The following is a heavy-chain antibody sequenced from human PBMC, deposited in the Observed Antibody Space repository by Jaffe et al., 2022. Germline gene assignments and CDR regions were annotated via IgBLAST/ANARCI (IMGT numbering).Heavy chain of an antibody. J-gene: IGHJ6*03. CDR3: AKELVVYANYYYMDV. CDR2: IRYDGSNK. V-gene: IGHV3-30*02. Sequence: QVQLVESGGGVVQPGGSLRLSCAASGFTFSSYGMHWVRQAPGKGLEWVAFIRYDGSNKYYADSVKGRFTISRDNSKNTLYLQMNSLRAEDTAVYYCAKELVVYANYYYMDVWGKGTTVTVSS. D-gene: IGHD2-8*02. CDR1: GFTFSSYG.